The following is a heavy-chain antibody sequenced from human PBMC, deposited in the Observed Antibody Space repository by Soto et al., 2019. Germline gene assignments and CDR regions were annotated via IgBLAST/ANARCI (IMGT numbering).Heavy chain of an antibody. D-gene: IGHD5-12*01. CDR3: AKYSGHDWVALDY. CDR2: IYHGGST. J-gene: IGHJ4*02. CDR1: GDSISSHNW. Sequence: QVQLQESGPGLVKPSGTLSLTCAVSGDSISSHNWWTWVRQPPGRGLEWIGEIYHGGSTSYNPSLKSRVIISVDQSKNLFSLKRNSVTAADTAVYFCAKYSGHDWVALDYWGQGTLVTVSS. V-gene: IGHV4-4*02.